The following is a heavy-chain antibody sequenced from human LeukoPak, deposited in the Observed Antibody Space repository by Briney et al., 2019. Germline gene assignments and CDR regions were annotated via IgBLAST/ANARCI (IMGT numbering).Heavy chain of an antibody. Sequence: GGSLRLSCAASGFTFSSYGMPWVRQAPGKGLEWVAVIWYDGSNKYYADSVKGRFTISRDNSKNTLYLQMNSLRAEDTAVYYCARGHSSSWYFDYWGQGTLVTVSS. J-gene: IGHJ4*02. CDR1: GFTFSSYG. D-gene: IGHD6-13*01. V-gene: IGHV3-33*01. CDR2: IWYDGSNK. CDR3: ARGHSSSWYFDY.